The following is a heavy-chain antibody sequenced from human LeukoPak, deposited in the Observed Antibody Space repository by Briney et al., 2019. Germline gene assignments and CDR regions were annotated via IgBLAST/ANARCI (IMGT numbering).Heavy chain of an antibody. Sequence: SETLSLTCTVSDGSISSGSYYWSWIRQPAGKGLEWIGRIYTSGSTNYNPSLKSRVTISVDTSKNQFSLKLSSVTAADTAVYFCATNRAGTYDRPFDIWGQGTMVTVSS. CDR2: IYTSGST. V-gene: IGHV4-61*02. CDR1: DGSISSGSYY. J-gene: IGHJ3*02. D-gene: IGHD1-26*01. CDR3: ATNRAGTYDRPFDI.